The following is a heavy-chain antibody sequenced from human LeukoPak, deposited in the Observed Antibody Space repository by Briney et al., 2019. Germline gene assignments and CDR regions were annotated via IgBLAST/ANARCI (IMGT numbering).Heavy chain of an antibody. J-gene: IGHJ6*03. CDR2: ISGSGGST. Sequence: PGGSLRLSCAASGFTFSSYAMSWVRQAPRKGLEWVSAISGSGGSTYYADSVKGRFTISRDNSKNTLYLQMNSLRAEDTAVYYCAKDQGGRAGPAGDYYYYYYMDVWGKGTTVTVSS. V-gene: IGHV3-23*01. CDR3: AKDQGGRAGPAGDYYYYYYMDV. D-gene: IGHD6-13*01. CDR1: GFTFSSYA.